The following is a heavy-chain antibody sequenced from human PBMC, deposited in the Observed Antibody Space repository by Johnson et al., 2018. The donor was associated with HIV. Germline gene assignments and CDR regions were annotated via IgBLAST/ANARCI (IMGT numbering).Heavy chain of an antibody. CDR3: AKEEDIWRLGLYRAFDI. CDR2: IHYDGSNK. J-gene: IGHJ3*02. CDR1: GLTFSSYG. V-gene: IGHV3-30*02. Sequence: QVQLVESGGGVVQPGGSLRLSCAAPGLTFSSYGMHWVRQAPGKGLGWVAFIHYDGSNKYYADSVKGRFTISRDNSKNTLYLQMNSLRAEDTAVYYCAKEEDIWRLGLYRAFDIWGQGTMVTVSS. D-gene: IGHD2-15*01.